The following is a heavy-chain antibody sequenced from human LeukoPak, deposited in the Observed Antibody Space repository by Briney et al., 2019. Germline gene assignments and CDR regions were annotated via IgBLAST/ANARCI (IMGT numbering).Heavy chain of an antibody. Sequence: QPGGSLRLSCAASGFTFSSYAMSWVRQAPGKGLEWVSAISGSGGSTYYADSVKGRFTISRDNSKNTLYLQMTSLRAEDTAVYYCAKDHSPSSGWYFDYWGQGTLVTVSS. CDR1: GFTFSSYA. V-gene: IGHV3-23*01. CDR3: AKDHSPSSGWYFDY. CDR2: ISGSGGST. J-gene: IGHJ4*02. D-gene: IGHD6-19*01.